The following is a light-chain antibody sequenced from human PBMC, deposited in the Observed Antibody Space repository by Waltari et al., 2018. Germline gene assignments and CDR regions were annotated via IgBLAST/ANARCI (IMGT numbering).Light chain of an antibody. Sequence: DIQMTQSPSTLSASVGDRVSITCRASQNVNSWLAWYHQRPGEAPKLLIYRVSSLASGVPSRFSGRGSGTEFSLTITSLQPDDLGTYYCQQYDNLRTFGQGTKLEI. J-gene: IGKJ2*01. CDR2: RVS. CDR1: QNVNSW. CDR3: QQYDNLRT. V-gene: IGKV1-5*03.